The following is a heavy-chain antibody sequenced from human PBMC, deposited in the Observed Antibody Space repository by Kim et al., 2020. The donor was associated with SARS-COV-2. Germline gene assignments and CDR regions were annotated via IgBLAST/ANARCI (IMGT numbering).Heavy chain of an antibody. Sequence: DSVRGRFTISRDNDKNTLYLQMNRLRAEDTALYYCERGPDAVPYSSRMDGWGQGTTVIVSS. J-gene: IGHJ6*02. CDR3: ERGPDAVPYSSRMDG. D-gene: IGHD3-10*01. V-gene: IGHV3-74*01.